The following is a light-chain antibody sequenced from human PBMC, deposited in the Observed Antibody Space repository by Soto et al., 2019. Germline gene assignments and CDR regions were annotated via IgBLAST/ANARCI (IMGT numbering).Light chain of an antibody. Sequence: EIVLTQSPATLSLSPGERATLSCRASQSVSSYLAWYQQKPGQAPRLLIYDASNRATGIPARFSGSGSGTDFTLTISSLEPLYFAVYYCQQRSNLIPLGQGTRLEI. CDR3: QQRSNLIP. CDR2: DAS. CDR1: QSVSSY. J-gene: IGKJ5*01. V-gene: IGKV3-11*01.